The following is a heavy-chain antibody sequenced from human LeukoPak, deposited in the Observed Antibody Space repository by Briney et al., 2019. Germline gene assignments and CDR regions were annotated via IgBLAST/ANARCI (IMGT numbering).Heavy chain of an antibody. V-gene: IGHV3-66*01. J-gene: IGHJ4*02. Sequence: GGSLRLSCAASGFTVSSNLMSWVRQAPGGGLEWVSLLYSAGSTYHAGSVKGRFTISRDSSKNTLYLQMNSLRAEDTAVYYCARVAGWGLDYWGQGTLVTVSS. CDR3: ARVAGWGLDY. CDR1: GFTVSSNL. D-gene: IGHD3-16*01. CDR2: LYSAGST.